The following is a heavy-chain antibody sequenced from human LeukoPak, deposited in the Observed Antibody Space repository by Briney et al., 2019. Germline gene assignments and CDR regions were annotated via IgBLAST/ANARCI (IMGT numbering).Heavy chain of an antibody. J-gene: IGHJ4*02. D-gene: IGHD3-22*01. CDR2: IYYSGST. CDR3: ARAGYYDSSGYPIDY. Sequence: PSETLSLTCTVSGGSISSYYWSWIRQPPGKGLEWIGYIYYSGSTYYNPSLKSRVTISVDTSKNQFSLKLSSVTAADTAVYYCARAGYYDSSGYPIDYWGQGTLVTVSS. V-gene: IGHV4-59*08. CDR1: GGSISSYY.